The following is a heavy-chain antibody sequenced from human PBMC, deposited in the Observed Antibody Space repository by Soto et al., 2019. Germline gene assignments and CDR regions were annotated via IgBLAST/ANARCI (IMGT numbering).Heavy chain of an antibody. V-gene: IGHV3-15*01. Sequence: EVQLVESGGGLVMPGGSLRLSCAASGFTFTNAWMSWVRQAPGKGLEWVARIKSKTDGGTTDYATPVKGRFTISRDDSKNTLYLQMNSLKIEDTAVYYCITDGPDVRAYWGQGTQVTDSS. J-gene: IGHJ4*02. CDR2: IKSKTDGGTT. CDR1: GFTFTNAW. D-gene: IGHD4-17*01. CDR3: ITDGPDVRAY.